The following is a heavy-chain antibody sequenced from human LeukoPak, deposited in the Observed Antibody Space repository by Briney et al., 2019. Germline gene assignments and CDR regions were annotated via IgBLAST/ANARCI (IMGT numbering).Heavy chain of an antibody. J-gene: IGHJ4*02. V-gene: IGHV3-23*01. D-gene: IGHD2-15*01. CDR1: GFNFANHA. Sequence: GGSLRLSCAAPGFNFANHAMSWVRQTAGKGLEWVSAISGGGDITYYADSVKGRFTISRDNSKDTLFLQMHSLRPGDTAVYYCVREDTPATANYWGQGTLVTISS. CDR2: ISGGGDIT. CDR3: VREDTPATANY.